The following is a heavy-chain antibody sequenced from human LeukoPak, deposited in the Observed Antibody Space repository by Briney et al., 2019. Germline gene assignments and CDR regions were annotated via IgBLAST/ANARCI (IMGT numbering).Heavy chain of an antibody. CDR1: GGSISSGGYS. CDR2: TYHSGST. V-gene: IGHV4-30-2*01. D-gene: IGHD3-10*01. J-gene: IGHJ3*02. CDR3: ARAPTMLDAFDI. Sequence: PSQTLSLTCAVSGGSISSGGYSWSWIRQPPGKGLEWIGYTYHSGSTYYNPSLKSRVTISVDRSKNQFSLKLSSVTAADTAVYYCARAPTMLDAFDIWGQGTMVTVSS.